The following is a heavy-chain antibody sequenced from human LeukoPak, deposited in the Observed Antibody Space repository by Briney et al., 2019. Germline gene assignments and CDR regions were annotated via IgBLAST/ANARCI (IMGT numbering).Heavy chain of an antibody. CDR1: GYSFTSYW. D-gene: IGHD2-8*01. V-gene: IGHV5-51*01. J-gene: IGHJ4*02. CDR2: IYPGDSDT. CDR3: ARRVEGYCTNGVCYAGDYYFDY. Sequence: GESLKISCKASGYSFTSYWIGWVRQMPGKGLEWMGIIYPGDSDTRYSPSFQGQVTISADKSISTAYLQWSSLKASDTAMYYCARRVEGYCTNGVCYAGDYYFDYWGQGTLVTVSS.